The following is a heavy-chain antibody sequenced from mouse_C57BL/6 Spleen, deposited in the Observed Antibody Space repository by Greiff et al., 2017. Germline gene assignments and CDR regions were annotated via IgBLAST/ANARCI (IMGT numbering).Heavy chain of an antibody. Sequence: VQLQQPGAELVMPGASVKLSCKASGYTFPSYWMHWVKQRPGQGLEWIGEIDPSDSYTNYNQKFKGKSTLTVDKSSSTAYMQLSSLTSEDSAVYYCARRSSGYVFDYWGQGTTLTVSS. V-gene: IGHV1-69*01. D-gene: IGHD3-2*02. CDR1: GYTFPSYW. CDR2: IDPSDSYT. J-gene: IGHJ2*01. CDR3: ARRSSGYVFDY.